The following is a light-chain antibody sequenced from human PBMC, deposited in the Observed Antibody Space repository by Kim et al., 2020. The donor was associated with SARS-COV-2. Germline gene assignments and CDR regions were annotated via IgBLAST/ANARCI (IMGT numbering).Light chain of an antibody. J-gene: IGKJ4*01. CDR1: QSVSNNY. CDR3: QQYGGSPLT. CDR2: GAS. Sequence: LSQGESATLSCRASQSVSNNYLAWYQQKPGQPPRLLIYGASSRATGVPDRFSGSGSGTDYTLTISRLEPEDFVIYYCQQYGGSPLTFGGGTKLEI. V-gene: IGKV3-20*01.